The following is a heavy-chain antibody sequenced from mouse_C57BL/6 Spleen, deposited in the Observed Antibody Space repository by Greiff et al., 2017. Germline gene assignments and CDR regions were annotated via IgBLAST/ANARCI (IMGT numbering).Heavy chain of an antibody. V-gene: IGHV1-72*01. CDR1: GYTFTSYW. CDR2: IDPNSGGT. D-gene: IGHD2-4*01. J-gene: IGHJ3*01. CDR3: ARPYYDYDGIAY. Sequence: QVQLQPGAELVKPGASVKLSCKASGYTFTSYWMHWVKQRPGRGLEWIGRIDPNSGGTKYNEKFKSKATLTVDKPSSTAYMQLSSLTSEDSAVYYCARPYYDYDGIAYWGQGTLVTVSA.